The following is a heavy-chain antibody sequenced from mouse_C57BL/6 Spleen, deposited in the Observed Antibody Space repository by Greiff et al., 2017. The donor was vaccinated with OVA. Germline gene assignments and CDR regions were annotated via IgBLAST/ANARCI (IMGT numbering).Heavy chain of an antibody. J-gene: IGHJ1*03. D-gene: IGHD1-1*01. V-gene: IGHV5-17*01. CDR2: ISSGSSTI. CDR1: GFTFSDYG. Sequence: EVQRVESGGGLVKPGGSLKLSCAASGFTFSDYGMHWVRQAPEKGLEWVAYISSGSSTIYYADTVKGRFTISRDNAKNTLFLQMTSLRSEDTAMYYCARTFYYGSSYVSHWYFDVWGTGTTVTVSS. CDR3: ARTFYYGSSYVSHWYFDV.